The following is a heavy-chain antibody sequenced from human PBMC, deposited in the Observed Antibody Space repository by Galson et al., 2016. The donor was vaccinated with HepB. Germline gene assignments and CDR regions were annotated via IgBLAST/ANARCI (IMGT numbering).Heavy chain of an antibody. Sequence: SLRLSCAASGFTFGSDWMYWVRQGPGKGLVWISYISSDGSRAGYSDAVRGRFTISRDNAKNTLDLQMNSLRVEDTAVYYCVGDAFDIWGQGTTVIVSS. CDR1: GFTFGSDW. J-gene: IGHJ3*02. CDR2: ISSDGSRA. V-gene: IGHV3-74*01. CDR3: VGDAFDI.